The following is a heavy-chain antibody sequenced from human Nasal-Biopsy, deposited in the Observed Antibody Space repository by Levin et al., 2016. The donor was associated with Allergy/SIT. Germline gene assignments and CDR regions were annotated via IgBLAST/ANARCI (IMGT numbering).Heavy chain of an antibody. CDR2: IYYSGST. J-gene: IGHJ3*02. V-gene: IGHV4-31*03. CDR1: GGSISSGNYY. CDR3: ARYSGSGGGDRNGAFDI. Sequence: SETLSLTCTVSGGSISSGNYYWSWIRQHPGKGLEWIGYIYYSGSTYFNPSLKSRVTISVDTSKNQFSLKLSSVTAADTAVYYCARYSGSGGGDRNGAFDIWGQGTMVTVSS. D-gene: IGHD2-21*02.